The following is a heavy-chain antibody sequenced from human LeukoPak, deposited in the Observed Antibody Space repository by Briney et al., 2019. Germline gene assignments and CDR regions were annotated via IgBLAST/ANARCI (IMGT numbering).Heavy chain of an antibody. CDR3: ARSEAGGTY. D-gene: IGHD3-16*01. CDR2: IKPDGSGK. J-gene: IGHJ4*02. CDR1: GFTFSNYW. V-gene: IGHV3-7*01. Sequence: PGGSLRLSCAASGFTFSNYWMCWVRQAPGKGLGWVANIKPDGSGKFYVDSLKGRFTISRDNAKNSLYLQMNSLRAEDTAVYYCARSEAGGTYWGQGTLVTVSS.